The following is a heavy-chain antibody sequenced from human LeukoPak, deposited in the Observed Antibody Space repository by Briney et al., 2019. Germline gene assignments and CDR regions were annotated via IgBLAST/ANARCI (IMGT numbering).Heavy chain of an antibody. CDR2: ISWNSGSI. CDR3: AKDRYDFWSGTNWFDP. CDR1: GFTFDDYA. J-gene: IGHJ5*02. D-gene: IGHD3-3*01. V-gene: IGHV3-9*01. Sequence: GGSLRLSCAASGFTFDDYAMHWVRHAPGKGLEWVSGISWNSGSIGYADSVKGRFTISRDNAKNSLYLQMNSLRAEDTALYYCAKDRYDFWSGTNWFDPWGQGTLVTVSS.